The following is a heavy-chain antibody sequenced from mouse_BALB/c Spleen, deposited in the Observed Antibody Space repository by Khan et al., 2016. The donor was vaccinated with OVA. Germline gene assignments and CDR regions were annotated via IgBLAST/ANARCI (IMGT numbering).Heavy chain of an antibody. D-gene: IGHD1-1*01. CDR1: GYSITSDYA. CDR3: ASSVTITAVVATDFDY. CDR2: ISYSGRT. J-gene: IGHJ2*01. V-gene: IGHV3-2*02. Sequence: EVQLQESGPGLVKPSQSLSLTCTVTGYSITSDYAWNWIRQFPGNKLEWMGYISYSGRTSYNPSLKSRISITRDTSKNQFFLQLNSVTTEDTATYYCASSVTITAVVATDFDYWGQVTTLTVSS.